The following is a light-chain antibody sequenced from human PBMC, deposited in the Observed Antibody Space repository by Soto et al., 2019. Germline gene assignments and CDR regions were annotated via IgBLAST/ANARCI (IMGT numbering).Light chain of an antibody. Sequence: EILMTQSPATLSVSPGERATLSCRASHSVSRNLAWYQQKPGQTPRLLIYGASARATGTPARFSGSGSGTEYALTISSVQSEDFAVYYCQQYNNWPQWPFGQGTKVEIK. J-gene: IGKJ1*01. CDR3: QQYNNWPQWP. CDR2: GAS. CDR1: HSVSRN. V-gene: IGKV3-15*01.